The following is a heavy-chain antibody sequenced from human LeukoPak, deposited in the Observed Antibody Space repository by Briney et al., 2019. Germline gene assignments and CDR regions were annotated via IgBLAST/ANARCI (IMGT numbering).Heavy chain of an antibody. CDR3: ARLLSGGSYYDNWFDP. J-gene: IGHJ5*02. D-gene: IGHD1-26*01. CDR2: IIPIFGTA. CDR1: GGTFSSNA. V-gene: IGHV1-69*13. Sequence: SVKVSCKASGGTFSSNAISWVRQAPGQGLEWMGGIIPIFGTANYAQKFQGRVTITADESTSTAYMELSSLRSEDTAVYYCARLLSGGSYYDNWFDPWGQGTLVTVSS.